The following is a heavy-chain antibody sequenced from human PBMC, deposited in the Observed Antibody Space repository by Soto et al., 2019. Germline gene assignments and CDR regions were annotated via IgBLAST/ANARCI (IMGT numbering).Heavy chain of an antibody. CDR2: IYYSGST. J-gene: IGHJ4*02. Sequence: QVQLQESGPGLVKPSQTLSLTCTVSGGSISSGGYYWSWIRQHPGKGLEWIGYIYYSGSTYYNPSLKSRVTISVGRSKNQLFLKLSSVTAADTAVYYCATMTTVTTFDYWGQGTLVTVSS. D-gene: IGHD4-17*01. CDR3: ATMTTVTTFDY. V-gene: IGHV4-31*03. CDR1: GGSISSGGYY.